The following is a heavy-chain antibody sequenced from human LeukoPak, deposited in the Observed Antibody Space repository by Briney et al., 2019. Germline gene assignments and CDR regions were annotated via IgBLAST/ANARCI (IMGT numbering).Heavy chain of an antibody. V-gene: IGHV3-49*04. Sequence: GGSLRLSCAVSGFTFSSFSMNWVRQAPGKGLEWLSFIRSKDHGGTTEYAASVKGRFTISRDDSNSIAYLQMNSLIIEDTAVYFCTRDPHYYHGNPHDFWGQGTRVTVSS. D-gene: IGHD4-23*01. CDR3: TRDPHYYHGNPHDF. J-gene: IGHJ4*02. CDR2: IRSKDHGGTT. CDR1: GFTFSSFS.